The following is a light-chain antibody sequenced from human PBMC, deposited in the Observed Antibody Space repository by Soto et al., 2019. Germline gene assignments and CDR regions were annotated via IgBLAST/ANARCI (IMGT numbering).Light chain of an antibody. CDR2: GVS. V-gene: IGKV3-15*01. J-gene: IGKJ3*01. CDR1: QSVSVN. CDR3: QQYNDWPFT. Sequence: EIVMTQSPGTLSVSPGERATLSCRASQSVSVNLAWYQQKPGQAPRLLIYGVSTRATRIPARFSGSESGTEFTLTISSLQSEDFAVYYCQQYNDWPFTFGPGTKVDIK.